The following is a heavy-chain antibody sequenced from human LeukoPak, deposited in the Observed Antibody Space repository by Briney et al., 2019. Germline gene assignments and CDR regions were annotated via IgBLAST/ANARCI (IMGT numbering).Heavy chain of an antibody. CDR3: ARTGKVVAATVSTQQWLVPTRFDP. CDR2: IYYSGST. Sequence: SETLSLTCTVSGGSISSGGYYWSWIRRHPGKGLEWIGYIYYSGSTYYNPSLKSRVTISVDTSKNQFSLKLSSVTAADTAVYYCARTGKVVAATVSTQQWLVPTRFDPWGQGTLVTVSS. D-gene: IGHD2-15*01. J-gene: IGHJ5*02. CDR1: GGSISSGGYY. V-gene: IGHV4-31*03.